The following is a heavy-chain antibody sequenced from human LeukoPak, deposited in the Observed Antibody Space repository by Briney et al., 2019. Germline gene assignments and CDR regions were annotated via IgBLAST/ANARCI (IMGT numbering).Heavy chain of an antibody. D-gene: IGHD3-22*01. CDR2: IHYSGST. V-gene: IGHV4-59*11. CDR1: DDSINIHY. J-gene: IGHJ4*02. CDR3: ATSGVIDSSGYYYVDY. Sequence: SETLSVTCFVSDDSINIHYWNWIRQPPGKGLEWIGNIHYSGSTNYNPSVRGRVTISVDTSRKQFSLRLSSVTAADTAVYYCATSGVIDSSGYYYVDYWGQGILVTVSS.